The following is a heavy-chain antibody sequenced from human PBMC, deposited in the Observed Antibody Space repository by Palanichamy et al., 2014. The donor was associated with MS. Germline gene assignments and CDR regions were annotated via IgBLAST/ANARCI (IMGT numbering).Heavy chain of an antibody. Sequence: QLQLQESGPGLVKPSETLSLTCTVSGGSVRSSSYYWGWIRQPPGKGLEWIGNIFYSGNTYYNPSLKSRVTISVDTSKNHFSLEVTSVTATDTAIYYCTTLGGGSYRGYTFEIWGQGTMVTVSS. D-gene: IGHD1-26*01. CDR3: TTLGGGSYRGYTFEI. J-gene: IGHJ3*02. CDR2: IFYSGNT. CDR1: GGSVRSSSYY. V-gene: IGHV4-39*02.